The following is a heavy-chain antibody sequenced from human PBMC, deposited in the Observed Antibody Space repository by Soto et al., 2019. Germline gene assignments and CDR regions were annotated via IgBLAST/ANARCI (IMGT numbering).Heavy chain of an antibody. Sequence: ASVKVSCKASGYTFTGYYMHWVRQAPGQGLEWMGWINPNSGGTNYAQKFQGWVTMTRDTSISTAYMELSRLRSDDTAVYYCARGKYYDVSTGYSTFDPWGQGVPVTVSS. J-gene: IGHJ5*02. CDR1: GYTFTGYY. CDR2: INPNSGGT. D-gene: IGHD3-9*01. V-gene: IGHV1-2*04. CDR3: ARGKYYDVSTGYSTFDP.